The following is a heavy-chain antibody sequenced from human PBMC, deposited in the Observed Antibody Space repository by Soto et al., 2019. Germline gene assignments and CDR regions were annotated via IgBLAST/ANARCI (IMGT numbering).Heavy chain of an antibody. CDR3: ARERWVPAAINYYYYYGMDV. CDR1: GYTFTGYY. CDR2: INPNSGGT. D-gene: IGHD2-2*01. V-gene: IGHV1-2*02. J-gene: IGHJ6*02. Sequence: AASVKVSCKASGYTFTGYYMHWVRQAPGQGLEWMGWINPNSGGTNYAQKFQGRVTMTRDTSISTAYMELSRLRSDDTAVYYCARERWVPAAINYYYYYGMDVWGQGTTVTVSS.